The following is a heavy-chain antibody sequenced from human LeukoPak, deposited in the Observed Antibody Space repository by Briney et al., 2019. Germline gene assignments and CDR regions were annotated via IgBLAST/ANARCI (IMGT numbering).Heavy chain of an antibody. D-gene: IGHD2-2*01. J-gene: IGHJ5*02. Sequence: SETLSLTCAVYGGSFSGYYWSWIRQPPGKGLEWIGEINHSGSTNYNPSLKSRVTISVDTSKNQFSLKLSSVTAADTAVYYCARALVVPAGGWFDPWGQGTLVTVSS. CDR2: INHSGST. CDR1: GGSFSGYY. V-gene: IGHV4-34*01. CDR3: ARALVVPAGGWFDP.